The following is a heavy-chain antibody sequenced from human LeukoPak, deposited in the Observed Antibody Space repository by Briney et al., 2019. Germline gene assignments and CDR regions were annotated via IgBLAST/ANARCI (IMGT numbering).Heavy chain of an antibody. J-gene: IGHJ4*02. Sequence: PGGSLRLSCAASGFTFSSYGMHWVRQAPGKGLEWVAVIWYDGSNKYYADSVKGRFTISRDNSKNTLYLQMNSLRAEDTAVYYCAKDSVAALFDYWGQGTLVTVSS. V-gene: IGHV3-33*06. CDR2: IWYDGSNK. D-gene: IGHD6-19*01. CDR1: GFTFSSYG. CDR3: AKDSVAALFDY.